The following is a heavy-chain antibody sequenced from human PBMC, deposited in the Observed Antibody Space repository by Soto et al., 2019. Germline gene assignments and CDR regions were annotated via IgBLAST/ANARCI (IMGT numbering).Heavy chain of an antibody. CDR2: ISAYNGNT. CDR3: ASLVREWLRRNYYYYMDV. D-gene: IGHD5-12*01. V-gene: IGHV1-18*01. J-gene: IGHJ6*03. Sequence: ASVKVSCKASGYTFTSYGISWVRQAPGQGLEWMGWISAYNGNTNYAQKLQGRVTMTTDTSTSTAYMELRSLRSDDTAVYYCASLVREWLRRNYYYYMDVWGKGTTVTVSS. CDR1: GYTFTSYG.